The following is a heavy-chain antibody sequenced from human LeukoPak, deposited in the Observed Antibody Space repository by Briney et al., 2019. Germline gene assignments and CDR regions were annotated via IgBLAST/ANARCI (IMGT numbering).Heavy chain of an antibody. J-gene: IGHJ4*02. CDR3: ARESVGSSGYYSYFDY. CDR1: GGSISRYY. V-gene: IGHV4-59*01. Sequence: SETLSLTCTVSGGSISRYYLSWIRQPPRKGLAWMGYIYYSGSTHYNPSLKSRVTISVDTTNNHFSLKLSSVTAADTAVYYCARESVGSSGYYSYFDYWGQGTLVTVSS. D-gene: IGHD3-22*01. CDR2: IYYSGST.